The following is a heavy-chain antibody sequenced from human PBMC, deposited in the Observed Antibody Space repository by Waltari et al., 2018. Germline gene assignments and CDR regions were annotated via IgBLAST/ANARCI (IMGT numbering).Heavy chain of an antibody. Sequence: QAQLQQWGAGLLKPSETLSLTCAVYGGSFRDYYWCWISQSPGRGLEWIGDINDSGTTHYNPSLKSRVIMSVDRSKSQFSRKLTSVTAADTALYFCAREKPDYDFWRGHQRIRYFHYPVDVWGQGTTVTVSS. CDR2: INDSGTT. J-gene: IGHJ6*02. CDR3: AREKPDYDFWRGHQRIRYFHYPVDV. CDR1: GGSFRDYY. V-gene: IGHV4-34*01. D-gene: IGHD3-3*01.